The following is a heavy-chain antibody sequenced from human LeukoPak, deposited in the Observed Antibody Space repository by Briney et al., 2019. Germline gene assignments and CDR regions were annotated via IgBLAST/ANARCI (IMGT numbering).Heavy chain of an antibody. V-gene: IGHV4-4*02. J-gene: IGHJ6*04. CDR1: GGSISSSNW. CDR3: AGRGSSGWSDDYGMDV. CDR2: IYHSGST. D-gene: IGHD6-19*01. Sequence: SGTLSLTCAVSGGSISSSNWWSGVRQPPGKGLEWIGEIYHSGSTNYNPSLKSRVTISVDKSKNQFSLKLSSVTAADTAVYYCAGRGSSGWSDDYGMDVWGKGTTVTVSS.